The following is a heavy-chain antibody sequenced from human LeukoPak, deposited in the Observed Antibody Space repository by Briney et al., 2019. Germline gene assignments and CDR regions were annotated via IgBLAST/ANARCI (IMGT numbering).Heavy chain of an antibody. CDR2: ISDSGDST. CDR3: AKSHSVGYRGYFDY. V-gene: IGHV3-23*01. J-gene: IGHJ4*02. CDR1: GFTFTTYA. D-gene: IGHD5-12*01. Sequence: GGSLRLSCAASGFTFTTYAMSWVRQAPGQGREWISTISDSGDSTYYADSVKGRFTISRDNSKNTLYVQMNSLRAEDTAVYYCAKSHSVGYRGYFDYWGQGTLVTVSS.